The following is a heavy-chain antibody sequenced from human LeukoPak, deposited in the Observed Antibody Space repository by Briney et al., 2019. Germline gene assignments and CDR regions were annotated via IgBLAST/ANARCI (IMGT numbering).Heavy chain of an antibody. D-gene: IGHD2-21*01. CDR1: GFTFSSYA. Sequence: GGSLRLSCAASGFTFSSYAMHWVRQAPGKGLEYVSAISSNGGSTYYANSVKGRFTISRDNSKNTLYLQMGSLRAEDMAVYYCARESNSGDYWGQGTLVTVSS. CDR3: ARESNSGDY. V-gene: IGHV3-64*01. CDR2: ISSNGGST. J-gene: IGHJ4*02.